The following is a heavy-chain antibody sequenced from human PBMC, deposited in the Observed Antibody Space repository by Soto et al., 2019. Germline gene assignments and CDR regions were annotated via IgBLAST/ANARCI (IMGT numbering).Heavy chain of an antibody. CDR3: ARDWRYSSGLDY. D-gene: IGHD6-19*01. CDR2: MSASGDAQ. J-gene: IGHJ4*02. CDR1: GFSINNHF. V-gene: IGHV1-46*02. Sequence: QVHLVQSGAEVKKPGASVKVSCKASGFSINNHFMHWIRQAPGQGLEWMGIMSASGDAQKSSKRFQGRISMTWDTSSSTIYSEVNSLTSEDTAVYYCARDWRYSSGLDYWGQGTLVTVSS.